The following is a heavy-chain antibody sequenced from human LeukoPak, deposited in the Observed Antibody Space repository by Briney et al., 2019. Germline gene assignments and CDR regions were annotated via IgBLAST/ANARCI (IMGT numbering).Heavy chain of an antibody. CDR3: AWGRFLEWLPDY. D-gene: IGHD3-3*01. J-gene: IGHJ4*02. CDR1: GGTFSSYA. CDR2: SIPIFGTA. Sequence: SVKVSCKASGGTFSSYAISWVRQAPGQGLEWMGGSIPIFGTANYAQKFQGRVTITADESTSTAYMELSSLRSEDTAAYYCAWGRFLEWLPDYWGQGTLVTVSS. V-gene: IGHV1-69*01.